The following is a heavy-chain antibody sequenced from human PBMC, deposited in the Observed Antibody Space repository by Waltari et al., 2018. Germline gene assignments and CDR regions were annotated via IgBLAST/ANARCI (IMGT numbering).Heavy chain of an antibody. Sequence: QVQLVQSGAEVKKPGVSVKVSCKASGYPFTGYYMHWARPAPGQGLEWSGRINPNSGGTNYAQKFQGRVTMTRDTSISTAYMELSRLRSDDTAVYYCARGVRDTAMVYFDYWGQGTLVTVSS. CDR2: INPNSGGT. D-gene: IGHD5-18*01. J-gene: IGHJ4*02. CDR1: GYPFTGYY. V-gene: IGHV1-2*06. CDR3: ARGVRDTAMVYFDY.